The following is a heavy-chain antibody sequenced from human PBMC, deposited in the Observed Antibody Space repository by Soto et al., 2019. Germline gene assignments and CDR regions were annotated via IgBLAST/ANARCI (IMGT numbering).Heavy chain of an antibody. CDR3: ARAGATMIADPPHAFDI. V-gene: IGHV1-69*01. CDR1: GGTFSSYA. J-gene: IGHJ3*02. D-gene: IGHD3-22*01. Sequence: QVQLVQSGAEVKKPGSSVKVSCKASGGTFSSYAISWVRQAPGQGLEWMGGIIPIFGTANYAQKFQGRVTITADESASTAYMELSSLRSEDTAVYYCARAGATMIADPPHAFDIWGQGTMVTVSS. CDR2: IIPIFGTA.